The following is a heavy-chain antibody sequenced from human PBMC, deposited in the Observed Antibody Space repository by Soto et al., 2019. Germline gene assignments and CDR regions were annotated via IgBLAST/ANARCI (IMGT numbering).Heavy chain of an antibody. CDR1: GASITSTTYF. J-gene: IGHJ4*02. Sequence: PTETLSLTCTLSGASITSTTYFWAWIRQPPGKGLEWFGSIYYSGKTKYNPSLKSRVTISVDRYKNQFSLQMSSVTAADTAVYYCAKNLPTKGRLDXWGQGSLVTVS. V-gene: IGHV4-39*01. CDR2: IYYSGKT. D-gene: IGHD2-2*03. CDR3: AKNLPTKGRLDX.